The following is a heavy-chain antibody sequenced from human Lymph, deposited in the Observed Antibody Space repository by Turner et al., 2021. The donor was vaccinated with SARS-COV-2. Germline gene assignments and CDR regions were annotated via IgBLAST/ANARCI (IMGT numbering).Heavy chain of an antibody. CDR2: VKQDGSEK. V-gene: IGHV3-7*01. CDR3: ARMGSSSWYFDY. CDR1: GFTFSYNW. J-gene: IGHJ4*02. D-gene: IGHD1-26*01. Sequence: VQLVEPGGGLVQPGGSLRLSCAAAGFTFSYNWMSWARQGPGKGLEWVANVKQDGSEKYYVDSVKGRFTITRDNAKNSLLLQMNSLRAEDTAVYYCARMGSSSWYFDYWGQGTLVTVSS.